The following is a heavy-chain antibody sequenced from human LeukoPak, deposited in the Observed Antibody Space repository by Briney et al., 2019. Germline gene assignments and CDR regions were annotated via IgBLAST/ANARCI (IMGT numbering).Heavy chain of an antibody. Sequence: ASVKVSCKASGYNFTNYAIHWVRQAPGQRLEWIGWINAGNGNTKYSQKVQGRVTITRDTSASTAYMELSSLRPEDTAVYYCAVISSVVRALPGESWGQGTQVSVSS. CDR3: AVISSVVRALPGES. CDR1: GYNFTNYA. D-gene: IGHD3-10*01. CDR2: INAGNGNT. J-gene: IGHJ5*02. V-gene: IGHV1-3*01.